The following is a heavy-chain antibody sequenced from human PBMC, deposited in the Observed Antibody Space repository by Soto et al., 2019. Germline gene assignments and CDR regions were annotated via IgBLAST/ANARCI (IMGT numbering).Heavy chain of an antibody. CDR1: GFTFSSYG. CDR2: ISYDGSNK. D-gene: IGHD6-19*01. V-gene: IGHV3-30*18. CDR3: AKAYSSGERIFDY. Sequence: GGSLRLSCAASGFTFSSYGMHWVRQAPGKGLEWVAVISYDGSNKYYADSVKGRFTISRDNSKNTLYLQMNSLRAEDTAVYYCAKAYSSGERIFDYWGQGTLVTVSS. J-gene: IGHJ4*02.